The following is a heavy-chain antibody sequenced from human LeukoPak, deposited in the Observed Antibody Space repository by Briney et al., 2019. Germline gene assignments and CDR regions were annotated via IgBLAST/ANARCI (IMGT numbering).Heavy chain of an antibody. D-gene: IGHD3-22*01. CDR3: AKTYYYDSSGYYYGAAGSYWFDP. V-gene: IGHV4-59*01. J-gene: IGHJ5*02. CDR2: IYYSGST. CDR1: GGSISSYY. Sequence: SETLSLTCTVSGGSISSYYWSWIRQPPGKGLEWLGYIYYSGSTNYNPSLKSRVTISVDTSKNQFSLKLSSVTAADTAVYYCAKTYYYDSSGYYYGAAGSYWFDPWGQGTLVTVSS.